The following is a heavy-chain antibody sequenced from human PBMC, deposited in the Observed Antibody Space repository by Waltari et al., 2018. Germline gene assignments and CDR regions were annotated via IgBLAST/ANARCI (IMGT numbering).Heavy chain of an antibody. D-gene: IGHD3-22*01. CDR3: ARGVYYYDSSGSSGDY. V-gene: IGHV1-8*01. J-gene: IGHJ4*02. CDR1: GYTFTSYD. CDR2: MNPNSGNT. Sequence: QVQLVQSGAEVKKPGASVKVSCKASGYTFTSYDINWVRQATGQGPEWMGWMNPNSGNTGYAQKFQGRVTMTRNASISTAYMELSGLRSEDTAVYYCARGVYYYDSSGSSGDYWGQGTLVTVSS.